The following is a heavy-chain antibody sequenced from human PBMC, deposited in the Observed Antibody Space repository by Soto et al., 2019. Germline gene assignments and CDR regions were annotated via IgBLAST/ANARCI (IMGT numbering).Heavy chain of an antibody. CDR2: INSDGSST. V-gene: IGHV3-74*01. D-gene: IGHD3-10*01. CDR1: GFTFSSYW. CDR3: ARAPYGGGD. J-gene: IGHJ4*02. Sequence: EVQLVESGGGLVQPGGSLRLSCAAPGFTFSSYWMHWVRQAPGKGLVWVSRINSDGSSTSYADSVKGRFTISRDNAKNPLDLQMNSLRAEDTGVFYGARAPYGGGDWGQGTLVTVSS.